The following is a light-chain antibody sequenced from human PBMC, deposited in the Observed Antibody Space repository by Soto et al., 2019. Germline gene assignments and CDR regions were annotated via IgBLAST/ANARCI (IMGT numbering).Light chain of an antibody. CDR2: SNN. CDR1: SSNIGSNT. CDR3: AAWDDSLSWV. Sequence: QSVLTQPPSASGTPGQRVTISCSGSSSNIGSNTVNWYQQLPGTAPKHLIFSNNQRPSGVPDRFSGSKSGTSASLAISGLQPEDEADYYCAAWDDSLSWVFGGGTNLTVL. V-gene: IGLV1-44*01. J-gene: IGLJ3*02.